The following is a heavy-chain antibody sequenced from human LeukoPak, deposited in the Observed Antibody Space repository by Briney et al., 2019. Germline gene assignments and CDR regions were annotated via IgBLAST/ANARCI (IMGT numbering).Heavy chain of an antibody. CDR3: ARTYGWYYFDY. Sequence: SETLSLTCTVSGGSISSYYWSWIRQPPGKGLGWIGYIYYSGSTNYNPSLKSRVTISVDTSKNQFSLKLSSVTAADTAVYYCARTYGWYYFDYWGQGTLVTVSS. CDR2: IYYSGST. J-gene: IGHJ4*02. CDR1: GGSISSYY. D-gene: IGHD3-16*01. V-gene: IGHV4-59*01.